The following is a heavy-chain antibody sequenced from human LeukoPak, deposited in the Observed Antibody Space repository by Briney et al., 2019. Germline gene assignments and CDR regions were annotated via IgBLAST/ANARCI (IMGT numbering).Heavy chain of an antibody. CDR2: IYYSGST. CDR1: GGSISSGGYY. CDR3: AREVTTPKNWFDP. V-gene: IGHV4-31*03. J-gene: IGHJ5*02. D-gene: IGHD1-1*01. Sequence: SETLSLTCTVSGGSISSGGYYWSWIRQHPGKGLEWIGYIYYSGSTYYNPSLKSRVTISVDTSKNQFSLKLSSVTAADTAVYYCAREVTTPKNWFDPWGQGTLVTVSS.